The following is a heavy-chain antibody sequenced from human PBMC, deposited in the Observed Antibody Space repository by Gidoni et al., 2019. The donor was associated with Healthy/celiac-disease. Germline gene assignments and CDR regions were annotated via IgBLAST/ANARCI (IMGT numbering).Heavy chain of an antibody. CDR2: INPNSGGT. D-gene: IGHD2-8*01. J-gene: IGHJ5*02. CDR1: GYTFTGYY. CDR3: ARDPRTEWVWFDP. V-gene: IGHV1-2*02. Sequence: GAEVKKPGASVKFSCKASGYTFTGYYMHWVRQAPGQGLEWMGWINPNSGGTNYAQKFQGRVTMTRDTSISTAYMELSRLRSDDTAVYYCARDPRTEWVWFDPWGQGTLVTVSS.